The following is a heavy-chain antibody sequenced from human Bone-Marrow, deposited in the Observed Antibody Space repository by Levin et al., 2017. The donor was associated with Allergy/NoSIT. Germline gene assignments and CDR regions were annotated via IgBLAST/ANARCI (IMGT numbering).Heavy chain of an antibody. J-gene: IGHJ4*02. Sequence: TGGSLRLSCKASGYAFTGYYMHWVRQAPGQGLEWMGWINPNSGGTNYAQKFQGRVTMTRDTSISTAYMELSRLRCDDTAVYYCAREGITGRAIDYWGQGTLVTVSS. CDR2: INPNSGGT. D-gene: IGHD1-20*01. CDR1: GYAFTGYY. V-gene: IGHV1-2*02. CDR3: AREGITGRAIDY.